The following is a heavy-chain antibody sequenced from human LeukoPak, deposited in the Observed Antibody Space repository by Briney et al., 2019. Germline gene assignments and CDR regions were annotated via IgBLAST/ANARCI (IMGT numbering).Heavy chain of an antibody. J-gene: IGHJ4*02. Sequence: ASVKVSCKASGYTFTDYQLHWVRQAPGQGLEWVGRINPNSGGTNSAQKFQGRTTMTRDTSISTAYMELSRLRSDDTAAYYCARDLKDIVADYWGQGTLVTVSS. CDR1: GYTFTDYQ. V-gene: IGHV1-2*06. CDR3: ARDLKDIVADY. D-gene: IGHD5-12*01. CDR2: INPNSGGT.